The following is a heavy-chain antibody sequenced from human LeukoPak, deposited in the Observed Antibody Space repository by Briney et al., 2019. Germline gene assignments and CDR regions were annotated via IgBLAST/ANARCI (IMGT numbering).Heavy chain of an antibody. Sequence: GESLKISFKGSGFRFNTYWIGWVRQMPGKGLEWMGIIYPGDSDTRYRTSFQGQVTISVDKSISTAYLQWSRLKASDTAMYYCATQVAAAGIPPWRHIDSSGQGTLVTVSS. CDR3: ATQVAAAGIPPWRHIDS. D-gene: IGHD6-13*01. J-gene: IGHJ4*02. CDR1: GFRFNTYW. V-gene: IGHV5-51*01. CDR2: IYPGDSDT.